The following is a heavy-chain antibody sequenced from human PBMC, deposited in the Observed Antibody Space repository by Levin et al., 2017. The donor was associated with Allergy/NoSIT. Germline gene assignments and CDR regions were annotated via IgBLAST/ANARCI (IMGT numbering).Heavy chain of an antibody. CDR3: AKDRHSITMIVVVITPPGD. Sequence: GESLKISCAASGFTFSSYGMHWVRQAPGKGLEWVAVISYDGSNKYYADSVKGRFTISRDNSKNTLYLQMNSLRAEDTAVYYCAKDRHSITMIVVVITPPGDWGQGTLVTVSS. CDR2: ISYDGSNK. J-gene: IGHJ4*02. D-gene: IGHD3-22*01. V-gene: IGHV3-30*18. CDR1: GFTFSSYG.